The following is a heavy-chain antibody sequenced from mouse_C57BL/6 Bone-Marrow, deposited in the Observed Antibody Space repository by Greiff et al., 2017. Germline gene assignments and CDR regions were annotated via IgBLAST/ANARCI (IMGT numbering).Heavy chain of an antibody. CDR1: GFTFSDYY. CDR3: ARQVITTVVASRYYAMDY. Sequence: EVKLMESGGGLVQPGGSLKLSCAASGFTFSDYYMYWFRQTPEKRLEWVAYISNGGGSTYYPDTVKGRFTISRDNAKNTLYLQMSRLKSEDTAMYYCARQVITTVVASRYYAMDYWGQGTSGTVSS. V-gene: IGHV5-12*01. CDR2: ISNGGGST. D-gene: IGHD1-1*01. J-gene: IGHJ4*01.